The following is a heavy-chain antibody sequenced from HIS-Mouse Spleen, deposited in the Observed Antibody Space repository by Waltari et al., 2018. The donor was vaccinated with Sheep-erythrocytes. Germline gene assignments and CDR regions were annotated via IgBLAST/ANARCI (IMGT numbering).Heavy chain of an antibody. CDR3: ARLFYVDIVATTLFDY. CDR1: GYSFTSYW. V-gene: IGHV5-51*01. Sequence: EVQLVQSGAEVKKPGESLKISCKGSGYSFTSYWIGWVRQMPGKGLEWMGTLYPGAPKTKYSRPSQGQFTIPADKSISTAYLQGSSLKASDTAMYYCARLFYVDIVATTLFDYWGQGTLVTVSS. J-gene: IGHJ4*02. D-gene: IGHD5-12*01. CDR2: LYPGAPKT.